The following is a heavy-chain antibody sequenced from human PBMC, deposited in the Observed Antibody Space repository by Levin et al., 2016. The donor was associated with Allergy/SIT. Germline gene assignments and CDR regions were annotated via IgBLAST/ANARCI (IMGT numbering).Heavy chain of an antibody. CDR3: ARHRGTGTHKPIDY. Sequence: WIRQPPGKGLEWIGSIYYSGSTYYTPSLKSRVTISVDTSKNQFSLKLSSVTAADTAVYYCARHRGTGTHKPIDYWGQGTLVTVSS. D-gene: IGHD1-1*01. J-gene: IGHJ4*02. V-gene: IGHV4-39*01. CDR2: IYYSGST.